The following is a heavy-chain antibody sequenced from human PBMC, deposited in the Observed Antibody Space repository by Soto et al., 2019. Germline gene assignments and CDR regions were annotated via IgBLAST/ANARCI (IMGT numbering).Heavy chain of an antibody. CDR3: ARVSPLGVTSVYYFDY. D-gene: IGHD2-21*02. J-gene: IGHJ4*02. Sequence: QVQLVQSGAEVKKPGSSVKVSCKASGGTFSSYAISWVRQAPGQGLEWMGGIIPIFGTANYAQKFQGRVTITADESTSTAYMELSSLRSEDTAVYYCARVSPLGVTSVYYFDYWGQGTLVTVSS. CDR1: GGTFSSYA. CDR2: IIPIFGTA. V-gene: IGHV1-69*12.